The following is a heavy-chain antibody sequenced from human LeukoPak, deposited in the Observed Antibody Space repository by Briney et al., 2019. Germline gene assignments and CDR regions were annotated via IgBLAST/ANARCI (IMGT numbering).Heavy chain of an antibody. Sequence: QPGGSLRLSCAASGVTFSIHGMLWVRQAPGKGLEWVAFIRYDGSNKYYAASVKGPFTISRDNYKSTLYLKINSLRAEDTAVYYCAKGGGIGYYFDYWGKGTLVTVSS. D-gene: IGHD2-15*01. V-gene: IGHV3-30*02. CDR3: AKGGGIGYYFDY. CDR1: GVTFSIHG. CDR2: IRYDGSNK. J-gene: IGHJ4*02.